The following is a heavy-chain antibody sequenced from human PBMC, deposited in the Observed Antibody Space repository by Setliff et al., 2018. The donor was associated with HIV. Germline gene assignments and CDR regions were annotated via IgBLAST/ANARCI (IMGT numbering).Heavy chain of an antibody. D-gene: IGHD3-22*01. CDR1: GYSISGYY. CDR2: IYASGST. V-gene: IGHV4-38-2*02. J-gene: IGHJ5*02. CDR3: ASRIYYYDESRVLREEGFVP. Sequence: PSETLSLTCIVSGYSISGYYWGWIRQPPGKGLEWIGNIYASGSTYYNPSLKSQFTISINTSKKQFSLKLSSVTAADTAMYYCASRIYYYDESRVLREEGFVPWGQGTLVTVSS.